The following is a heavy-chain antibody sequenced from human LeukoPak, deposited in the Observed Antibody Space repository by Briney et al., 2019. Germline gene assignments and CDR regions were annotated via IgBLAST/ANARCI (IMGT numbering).Heavy chain of an antibody. J-gene: IGHJ4*02. CDR2: ISGGGGTT. V-gene: IGHV3-23*01. CDR1: GFTFNSYA. D-gene: IGHD3-10*01. Sequence: GGSLRLSCAASGFTFNSYAMNWVRQAPGKGLEWVSAISGGGGTTYYADSVEGRFTISRDNSKNTLYLQMHSLRAEDTAIYYCAKAMITMVRVLDSWGQGTLVTVS. CDR3: AKAMITMVRVLDS.